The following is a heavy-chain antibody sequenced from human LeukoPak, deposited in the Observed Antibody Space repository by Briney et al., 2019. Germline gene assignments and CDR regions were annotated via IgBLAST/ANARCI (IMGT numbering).Heavy chain of an antibody. V-gene: IGHV3-30*04. CDR3: ARDGRGDYVRAFDI. CDR2: ISYNGKNK. CDR1: GFTFSSYA. J-gene: IGHJ3*02. D-gene: IGHD4-17*01. Sequence: ERSLRLSCAASGFTFSSYAMHWVRQAPGKGLEWVAVISYNGKNKYYADSVKGRFTISRDNPKNTLYLQMNSLRAEDTAVYYCARDGRGDYVRAFDIWGQGTLVTVSS.